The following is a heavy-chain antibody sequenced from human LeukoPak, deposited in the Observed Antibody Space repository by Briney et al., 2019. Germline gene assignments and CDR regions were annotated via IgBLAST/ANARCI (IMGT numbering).Heavy chain of an antibody. D-gene: IGHD3-3*01. CDR1: GGSTSSSSYY. CDR3: ARQGSNDFWSGHNWFDP. Sequence: SETLSLTCTVSGGSTSSSSYYWGWIRQPPGKGLEWIGSIYYSGSTYYNPSLKSRVTISVDTSKNQFSLKLSSVTAADTAVYYCARQGSNDFWSGHNWFDPWGQGTLVTVSS. CDR2: IYYSGST. V-gene: IGHV4-39*01. J-gene: IGHJ5*02.